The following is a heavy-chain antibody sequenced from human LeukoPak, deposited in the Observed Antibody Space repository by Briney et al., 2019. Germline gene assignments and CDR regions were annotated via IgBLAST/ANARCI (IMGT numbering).Heavy chain of an antibody. CDR3: AREAPDWDVPAY. CDR2: ISASGSHM. V-gene: IGHV3-21*03. Sequence: GGSLRLSCAASGFTFGSHNMNWVRQAPGKGLEWVSYISASGSHMYYEDSVKGRFTISRDNAKSSLYLQMESLRAEDTAVYYCAREAPDWDVPAYWGQGTPVTVSS. J-gene: IGHJ4*02. CDR1: GFTFGSHN. D-gene: IGHD1-1*01.